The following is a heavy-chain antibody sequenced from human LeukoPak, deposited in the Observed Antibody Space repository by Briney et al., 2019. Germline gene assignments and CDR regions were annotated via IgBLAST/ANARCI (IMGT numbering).Heavy chain of an antibody. Sequence: HPGGSLRLSCAASGXTFSNTWMYWVRQGPGKGLVWVSRIYNDETSATYADSVKGRFTISRDNAKNTLYLQMDSLRVDDTAVYYCARGAPIDYWGQGTLVTVSS. V-gene: IGHV3-74*01. CDR1: GXTFSNTW. J-gene: IGHJ4*02. CDR3: ARGAPIDY. CDR2: IYNDETSA.